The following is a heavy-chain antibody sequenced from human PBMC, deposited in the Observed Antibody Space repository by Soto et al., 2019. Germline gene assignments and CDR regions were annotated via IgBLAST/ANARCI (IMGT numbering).Heavy chain of an antibody. V-gene: IGHV5-51*01. J-gene: IGHJ6*02. CDR1: GYSFTSYW. CDR3: AKVSFSRGSAYYYGMDV. Sequence: PGESLKISCKGSGYSFTSYWIGWVRQMPGKGLEWMGIIYPGDSDTRYSPSFQGQVTISADKSISTAYLQWSSLKASDTAMYYCAKVSFSRGSAYYYGMDVWGQGTTVTVSS. CDR2: IYPGDSDT. D-gene: IGHD3-16*02.